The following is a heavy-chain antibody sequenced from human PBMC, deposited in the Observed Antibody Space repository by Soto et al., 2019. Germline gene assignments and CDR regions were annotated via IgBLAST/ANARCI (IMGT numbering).Heavy chain of an antibody. CDR1: GGTFSSYA. V-gene: IGHV1-69*13. Sequence: SVKVSCKASGGTFSSYAISWVRQAPGQGLEWMGGIIPIFGTANYAQKFEGRVTITAEESTSTAYMELSSLRSEDTAVYYCARVGDSRDTYDYWGQGTLVTVSS. D-gene: IGHD3-22*01. J-gene: IGHJ4*02. CDR3: ARVGDSRDTYDY. CDR2: IIPIFGTA.